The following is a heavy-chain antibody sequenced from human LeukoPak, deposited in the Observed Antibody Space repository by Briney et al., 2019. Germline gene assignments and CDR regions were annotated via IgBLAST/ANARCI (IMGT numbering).Heavy chain of an antibody. D-gene: IGHD3-16*01. CDR3: ARLGPYYFVY. CDR2: IYSGGSI. CDR1: GFTVSSNY. Sequence: PGGSLRLSCAASGFTVSSNYMSWVRQAPGKGLEWVSVIYSGGSIYYANSVKGRFTISRDNSKNTLYLQMNSLRVEDTAVYCCARLGPYYFVYWGPGTLVTVSS. J-gene: IGHJ4*02. V-gene: IGHV3-66*04.